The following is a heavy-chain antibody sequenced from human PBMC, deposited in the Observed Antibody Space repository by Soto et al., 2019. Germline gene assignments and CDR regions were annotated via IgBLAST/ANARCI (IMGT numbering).Heavy chain of an antibody. V-gene: IGHV1-69*13. J-gene: IGHJ4*02. CDR2: IIPIFGTA. CDR3: ARARGDDYSNYVFLDY. Sequence: SVKVSCKASGGTFSSYAISWVRQAPGQGLEWTGGIIPIFGTANYAQKFQGRVTITADESTSTAYMELSSLRSEDTAVYYCARARGDDYSNYVFLDYWGQGTLVTV. CDR1: GGTFSSYA. D-gene: IGHD4-4*01.